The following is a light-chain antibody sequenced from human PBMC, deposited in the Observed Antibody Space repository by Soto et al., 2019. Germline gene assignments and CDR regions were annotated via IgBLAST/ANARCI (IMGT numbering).Light chain of an antibody. CDR3: QHYNSYSEA. CDR1: QTISSW. CDR2: KAS. Sequence: IHMTQSPSTLSGSVGNRVTIVCRASQTISSWLAWYQQKQGKAPKLLIYKASTLKSGVPSRFSGSGYGTEFNLTISSLQTDDFATYYCQHYNSYSEAFGQGTKVDIK. V-gene: IGKV1-5*03. J-gene: IGKJ1*01.